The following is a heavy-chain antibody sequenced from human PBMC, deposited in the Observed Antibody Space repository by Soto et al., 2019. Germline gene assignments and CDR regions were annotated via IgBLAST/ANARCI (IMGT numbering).Heavy chain of an antibody. D-gene: IGHD3-22*01. J-gene: IGHJ4*02. CDR2: ISGSGGST. CDR3: AKKSRSSSDSSGYYLDY. V-gene: IGHV3-23*01. Sequence: GGSLRLSCAASGFTFSSYAMSWVRQAPGKGLEWVSAISGSGGSTYYADSVKGRFTISRDNSKNTLYLQMNSLRAEDTAVYYCAKKSRSSSDSSGYYLDYWGQGTLVTVSS. CDR1: GFTFSSYA.